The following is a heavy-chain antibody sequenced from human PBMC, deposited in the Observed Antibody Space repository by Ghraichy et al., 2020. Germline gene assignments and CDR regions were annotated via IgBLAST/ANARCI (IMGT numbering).Heavy chain of an antibody. CDR1: GFTFNTYG. J-gene: IGHJ4*02. CDR3: ARDMNHYFDY. CDR2: IWYDGSKK. V-gene: IGHV3-33*01. Sequence: GGSLRLSCAASGFTFNTYGIHWVRQAPGKGLEWVTVIWYDGSKKYYADSVKGRFTVSRDNSKNTMYLQMNSLRAEDTAVYYCARDMNHYFDYWGQGTLVTVSS. D-gene: IGHD1-14*01.